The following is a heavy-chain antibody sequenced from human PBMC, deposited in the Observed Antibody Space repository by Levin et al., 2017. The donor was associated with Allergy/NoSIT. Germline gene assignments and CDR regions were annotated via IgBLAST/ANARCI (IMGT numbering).Heavy chain of an antibody. D-gene: IGHD3-10*01. J-gene: IGHJ6*03. CDR3: ARRYYGLGTYYMDV. V-gene: IGHV3-66*01. Sequence: GGSLRLSCAASGGTGSSNYMSGVRQAPGKGLEWVSLIYRGGTTYYADSVKGRFTISRDNSNNTLYLQMNSLRAEDTAVYYCARRYYGLGTYYMDVWGKGTTVTVAS. CDR1: GGTGSSNY. CDR2: IYRGGTT.